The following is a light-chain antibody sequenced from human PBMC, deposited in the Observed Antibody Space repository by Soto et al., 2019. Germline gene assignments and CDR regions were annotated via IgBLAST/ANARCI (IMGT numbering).Light chain of an antibody. J-gene: IGLJ3*02. Sequence: QSVLTQPPSASGTPGKRVTISCSGSGSNIGSHDVYWYQHLPGTAPKVLIYRNDQRPSGVPDRFSASRSGTSASLAISGLRYEDEADYYCVAWDDSLSGRVFGGGTKLTVL. V-gene: IGLV1-47*02. CDR2: RND. CDR1: GSNIGSHD. CDR3: VAWDDSLSGRV.